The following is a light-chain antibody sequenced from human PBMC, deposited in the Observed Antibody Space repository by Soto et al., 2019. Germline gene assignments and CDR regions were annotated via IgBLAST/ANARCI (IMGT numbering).Light chain of an antibody. CDR3: SAWDHSLNGHVV. CDR1: TSNIGSNT. V-gene: IGLV1-44*01. Sequence: QTVVIQPPSASGTPGQRVTISCSGRTSNIGSNTVNWYQHLPGTAPKLLIYSNDHRPSGVPDRFSGSKSGTSASLAISGLQSEDEADYYCSAWDHSLNGHVVFGGGTKVTVL. J-gene: IGLJ2*01. CDR2: SND.